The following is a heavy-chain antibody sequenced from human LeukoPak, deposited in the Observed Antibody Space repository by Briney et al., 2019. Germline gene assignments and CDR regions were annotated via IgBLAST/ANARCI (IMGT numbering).Heavy chain of an antibody. V-gene: IGHV3-21*05. Sequence: GGSLRLSCVASGFTFSIYSMTSVRPPRGEGREWVSYIRKNSDDISNADSVRGRFTISRDNAKNSLYLQMNSLRAEDTAVYYCARVRPGYYCDDWGQGILVTVSS. CDR3: ARVRPGYYCDD. CDR2: IRKNSDDI. CDR1: GFTFSIYS. J-gene: IGHJ4*02.